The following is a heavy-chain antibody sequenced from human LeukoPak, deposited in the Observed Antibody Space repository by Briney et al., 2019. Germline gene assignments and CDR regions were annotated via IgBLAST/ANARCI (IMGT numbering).Heavy chain of an antibody. CDR1: GGSISSGGYY. V-gene: IGHV4-30-2*01. CDR2: IYHSGST. D-gene: IGHD4-17*01. J-gene: IGHJ4*02. CDR3: ARDQSDYGDYVSYFDY. Sequence: SETLSLTCTVSGGSISSGGYYWSWIRQPPGKGLEWIGYIYHSGSTYYNPSLKSRVTISVDRSKNQFSLKLSSVTAADTAVYYCARDQSDYGDYVSYFDYWGQGTLVTVSS.